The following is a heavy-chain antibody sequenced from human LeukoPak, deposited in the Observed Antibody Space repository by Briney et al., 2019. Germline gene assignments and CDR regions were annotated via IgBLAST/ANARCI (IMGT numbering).Heavy chain of an antibody. CDR3: ARDGIVGATRIDY. V-gene: IGHV1-69*01. Sequence: EALVKVSCKASGGTFSSYAISWVRQAPGQGLEWMGGIIPIFGTANYAQKFQGRVTITADESTSTAYMELSSLRSEDTAVYYCARDGIVGATRIDYWGQGTLVTVSS. CDR2: IIPIFGTA. CDR1: GGTFSSYA. J-gene: IGHJ4*02. D-gene: IGHD1-26*01.